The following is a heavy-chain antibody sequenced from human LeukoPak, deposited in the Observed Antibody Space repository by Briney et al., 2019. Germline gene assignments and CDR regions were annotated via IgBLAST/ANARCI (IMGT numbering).Heavy chain of an antibody. CDR2: MNPNSGNT. J-gene: IGHJ4*02. CDR1: GYTFTSYD. D-gene: IGHD2-2*01. Sequence: RASVKVSCKASGYTFTSYDINWVRQATGQGLEWMGWMNPNSGNTGYAQKFQGRITMTRNTSISTAYMELSSLRSEDTAVYYCARGFVVVPAAMGYWGQGTLVTVSS. CDR3: ARGFVVVPAAMGY. V-gene: IGHV1-8*01.